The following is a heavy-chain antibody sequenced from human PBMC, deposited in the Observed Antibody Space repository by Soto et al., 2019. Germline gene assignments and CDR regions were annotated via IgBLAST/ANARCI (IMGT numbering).Heavy chain of an antibody. V-gene: IGHV3-23*01. D-gene: IGHD1-26*01. CDR3: ARGPRAPPPHDYGLDV. Sequence: GGSLRLSCAASGCTFSSYAMSWVRQAPGKGLEWVSAISGSGGSTYYADSVKGRFTISRDNSKNTLYLQMNSLRAEDTAVYYCARGPRAPPPHDYGLDVWGQGTTVTVSS. CDR1: GCTFSSYA. CDR2: ISGSGGST. J-gene: IGHJ6*02.